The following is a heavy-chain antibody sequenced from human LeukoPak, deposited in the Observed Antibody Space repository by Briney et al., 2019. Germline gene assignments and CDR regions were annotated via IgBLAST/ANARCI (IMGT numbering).Heavy chain of an antibody. D-gene: IGHD3-16*02. CDR2: IRYDGSNK. J-gene: IGHJ4*02. CDR1: GFTFSSYG. Sequence: PGGSLRPSCAASGFTFSSYGMHWVRQAPGKGLEWVAFIRYDGSNKYYADSVKGRFTISRDNSKNTLYLQMNSLRAEDTAVYYCAKDFSANMITFGGVIVPPFDYWGQGTLVTVSS. V-gene: IGHV3-30*02. CDR3: AKDFSANMITFGGVIVPPFDY.